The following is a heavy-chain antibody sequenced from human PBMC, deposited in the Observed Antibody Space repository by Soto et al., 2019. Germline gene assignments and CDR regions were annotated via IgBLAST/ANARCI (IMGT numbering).Heavy chain of an antibody. CDR1: GFMFSNFW. J-gene: IGHJ4*02. CDR3: XXXXXXXXRHFDH. CDR2: INRDGSEK. Sequence: EVQLVESGGGLVQPGGSLRLSCAASGFMFSNFWMTWVRQAPGKGLEWVASINRDGSEKQYVDSVKGRFSISRDDAKQSLYLQMNSLRAEDTAXXXXXXXXXXXXRHFDHWGQGTLVTVSS. V-gene: IGHV3-7*01.